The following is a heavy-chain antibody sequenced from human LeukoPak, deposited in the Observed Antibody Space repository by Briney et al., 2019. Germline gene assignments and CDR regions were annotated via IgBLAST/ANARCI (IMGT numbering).Heavy chain of an antibody. CDR1: GFTFDDYG. V-gene: IGHV3-20*04. D-gene: IGHD4-17*01. CDR3: ARVAINDYGDYFDY. Sequence: GSLRLSCAASGFTFDDYGMSWVRQAPGKGLEWVSGINWNGGSTGYADSVKGRFTISRDNAKNSLYLQMNSLRAEDTAVYYCARVAINDYGDYFDYWGQGTLVTVSS. J-gene: IGHJ4*02. CDR2: INWNGGST.